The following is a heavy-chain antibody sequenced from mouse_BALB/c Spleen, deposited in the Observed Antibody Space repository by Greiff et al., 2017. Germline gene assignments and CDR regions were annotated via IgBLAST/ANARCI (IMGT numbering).Heavy chain of an antibody. V-gene: IGHV1-7*01. CDR2: INPSTGYT. CDR3: ARSGVEGAMDY. Sequence: VQLVESGAELAKPGASVKMSCKASGYTFTSYWMHWVKQRPGQGLEWIGYINPSTGYTEYNQKFKDKATLTADKSSSTAYMQLSSLTSEDSAVYYCARSGVEGAMDYWGQGTSVTVSS. J-gene: IGHJ4*01. D-gene: IGHD3-2*02. CDR1: GYTFTSYW.